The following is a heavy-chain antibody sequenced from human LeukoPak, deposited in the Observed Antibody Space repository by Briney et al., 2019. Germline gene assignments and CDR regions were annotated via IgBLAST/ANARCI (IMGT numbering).Heavy chain of an antibody. D-gene: IGHD2-2*01. J-gene: IGHJ5*02. CDR1: GFTFSSYG. Sequence: GGSLRLSCAASGFTFSSYGMHWVRQAPGKGLEWVAVISYDGSNKYCADSVKGRFTISRDNSKNTLYLQMNSLRAEDTAVYYCARVAPVYCSSTSCYGWFDPWGQGTLVTVSS. CDR2: ISYDGSNK. V-gene: IGHV3-30*19. CDR3: ARVAPVYCSSTSCYGWFDP.